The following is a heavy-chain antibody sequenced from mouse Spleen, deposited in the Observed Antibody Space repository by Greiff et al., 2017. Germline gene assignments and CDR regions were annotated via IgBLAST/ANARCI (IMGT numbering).Heavy chain of an antibody. Sequence: VQLQQPGAELVRPGSSVKLSCKASGYTFTSYWMHWVKQRPIQGLEWIGNIDPSDSETHYNQKFKDKATLTVDKSSSTAYMQLSSLTSEDSAVYYCARSLYGNYGVAYWGQGTLVTVSA. CDR1: GYTFTSYW. V-gene: IGHV1-52*01. D-gene: IGHD2-10*02. CDR3: ARSLYGNYGVAY. J-gene: IGHJ3*01. CDR2: IDPSDSET.